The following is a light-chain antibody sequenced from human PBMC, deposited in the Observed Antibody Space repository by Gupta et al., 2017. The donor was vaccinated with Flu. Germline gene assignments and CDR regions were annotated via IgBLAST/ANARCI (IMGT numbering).Light chain of an antibody. V-gene: IGKV1-5*03. CDR3: QHDNSTPWT. J-gene: IGKJ1*01. CDR1: HSVSRY. Sequence: IPPSPSTLSASVGDRVTITCRASHSVSRYLAWYQQKAGKAPKLLIYNASSVENGVPSRFIGSGSGTEFTLTISSLQPDEFATYYCQHDNSTPWTFGQGTKVEIK. CDR2: NAS.